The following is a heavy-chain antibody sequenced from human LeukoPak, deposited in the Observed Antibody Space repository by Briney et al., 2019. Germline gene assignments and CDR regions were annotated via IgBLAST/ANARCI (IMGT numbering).Heavy chain of an antibody. CDR3: ASIRGLRYFDWSPGGAFDI. Sequence: PSGTLSLTCAVSGGSISSSYWWTWVRQPPGKGLEWIGEINHSGSTNYNPSLKSRVTISVDTSKNQFSLKLSSVTAADTAVYYCASIRGLRYFDWSPGGAFDIWGQGTMVTVSS. J-gene: IGHJ3*02. D-gene: IGHD3-9*01. CDR1: GGSISSSYW. CDR2: INHSGST. V-gene: IGHV4-4*02.